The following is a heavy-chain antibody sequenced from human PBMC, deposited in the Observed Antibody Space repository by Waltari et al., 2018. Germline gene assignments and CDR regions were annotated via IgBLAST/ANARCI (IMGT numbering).Heavy chain of an antibody. CDR1: GFAFSPYA. D-gene: IGHD1-26*01. CDR2: ISGSGDTI. V-gene: IGHV3-23*01. Sequence: EVQLLESGGGFEQPGGSLMLTCAASGFAFSPYAMSWVSQAPGKGLEWVSGISGSGDTIFYADSVKGRFIVSRDNSEKTLYLHLNSLRGEDTAIYYCARAGLGSGPDYWGQGTLVTVSS. CDR3: ARAGLGSGPDY. J-gene: IGHJ4*02.